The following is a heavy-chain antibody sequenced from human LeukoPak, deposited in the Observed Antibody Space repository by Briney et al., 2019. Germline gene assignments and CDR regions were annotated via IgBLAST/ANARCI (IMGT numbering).Heavy chain of an antibody. CDR2: IYYSGST. Sequence: PSETLSLTCTVSSGSISSSSYYWSWIRQPPGKGLEWIGSIYYSGSTYYNPSLKSRVTISVDTSKNQFSLKLSSVTAADTAVYYCARLQSVWSGYYNTQRGVDYWGQGTLVTVSS. CDR1: SGSISSSSYY. D-gene: IGHD3-3*01. J-gene: IGHJ4*02. V-gene: IGHV4-39*01. CDR3: ARLQSVWSGYYNTQRGVDY.